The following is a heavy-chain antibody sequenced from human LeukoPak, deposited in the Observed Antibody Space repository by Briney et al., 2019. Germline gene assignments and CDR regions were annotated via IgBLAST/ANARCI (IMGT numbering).Heavy chain of an antibody. Sequence: ASVKVSCKASGYTFTGYYMHWVRQAPGQGLEWMGRINPNSGGTNYAQKFQGRVTMTRDTSISTAYMEQSRLRSDDTAVYYCARDRREVFYYDSSGYHDYWGQGTLVTVSS. D-gene: IGHD3-22*01. CDR1: GYTFTGYY. V-gene: IGHV1-2*06. CDR2: INPNSGGT. J-gene: IGHJ4*02. CDR3: ARDRREVFYYDSSGYHDY.